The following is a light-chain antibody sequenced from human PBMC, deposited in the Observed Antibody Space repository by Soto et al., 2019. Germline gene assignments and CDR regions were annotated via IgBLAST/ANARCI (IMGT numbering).Light chain of an antibody. CDR2: EVS. CDR1: SSDVGGYDY. V-gene: IGLV2-14*01. Sequence: QSALTQPASVSGSPGQSITISCTGTSSDVGGYDYVSWYQIHPGKAPKLMVFEVSNRPSGVSYRFSGSKSGNTASLTISGLQAEDEADYFCSSYSLSTPYLFGTGTKVTVL. CDR3: SSYSLSTPYL. J-gene: IGLJ1*01.